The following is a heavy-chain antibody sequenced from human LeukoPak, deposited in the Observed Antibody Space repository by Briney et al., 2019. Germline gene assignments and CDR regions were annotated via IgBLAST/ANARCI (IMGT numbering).Heavy chain of an antibody. D-gene: IGHD2-2*02. V-gene: IGHV1-3*01. CDR1: GYTFTIYA. CDR2: INAGNGNT. J-gene: IGHJ6*02. Sequence: ASVKVSCKASGYTFTIYAIHWVRQAPGQRLEWMGWINAGNGNTKYSQKFQGRVTITRDTSASTAYMELSSLRSEDTAVYYCARSLYCSSTSCYKGYYGMDVWGQGTTVTVSS. CDR3: ARSLYCSSTSCYKGYYGMDV.